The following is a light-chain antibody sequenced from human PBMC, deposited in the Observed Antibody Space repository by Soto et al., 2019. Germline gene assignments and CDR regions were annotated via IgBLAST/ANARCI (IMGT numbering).Light chain of an antibody. V-gene: IGKV3-20*01. CDR1: QSVSSN. Sequence: EIVLTQSPGTLSVSPGERATLSCRASQSVSSNLAWHQQRPGQAPRLLIYGTSSRATGIPDRFSGSGSGTDFTLTISRLEPEDFAVYYCQQYGNSPITFGQGTRLEIK. CDR2: GTS. CDR3: QQYGNSPIT. J-gene: IGKJ5*01.